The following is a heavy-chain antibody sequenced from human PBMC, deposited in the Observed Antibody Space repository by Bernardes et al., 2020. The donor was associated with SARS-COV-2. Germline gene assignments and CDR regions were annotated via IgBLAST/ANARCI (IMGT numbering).Heavy chain of an antibody. Sequence: SETLSLTCAVYGGSFSGYFWTWLRQPPGKGLEWIGEINHSGDTSYNPSLKSRVTILVDTSKNQLSLKLTSVTAADTAVYYCAGGGIGDRLANWGQGTLVTVSS. CDR1: GGSFSGYF. V-gene: IGHV4-34*01. CDR2: INHSGDT. D-gene: IGHD6-6*01. J-gene: IGHJ4*02. CDR3: AGGGIGDRLAN.